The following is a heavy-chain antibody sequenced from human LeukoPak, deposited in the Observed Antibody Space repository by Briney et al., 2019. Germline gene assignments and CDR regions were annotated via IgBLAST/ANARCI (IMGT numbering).Heavy chain of an antibody. CDR1: GGSISSYY. J-gene: IGHJ4*02. D-gene: IGHD4-17*01. Sequence: SETLSLTCTVSGGSISSYYWSWLRQPPGKGLEWIGYIYYSGSTNYNPSLKSRVTISVDTSKNQFSLRLSSVTAADTAVYYCARGDYGDAHDYWGQGTLVTVSS. V-gene: IGHV4-59*01. CDR2: IYYSGST. CDR3: ARGDYGDAHDY.